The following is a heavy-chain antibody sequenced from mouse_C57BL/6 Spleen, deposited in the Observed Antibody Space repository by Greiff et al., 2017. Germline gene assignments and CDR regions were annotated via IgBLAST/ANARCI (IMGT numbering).Heavy chain of an antibody. Sequence: VQLKESGPGMVKPSQSLSLTCTVTGYSITSGYDWHWIRHFPGNKLEWMGYISYSGSTNYNPSLKSRISITHDTSKNHFFLKLNSVTTEDTATYYCARDRDYGSRKDWYFDVWGTGTTVTVSS. CDR1: GYSITSGYD. J-gene: IGHJ1*03. CDR2: ISYSGST. CDR3: ARDRDYGSRKDWYFDV. V-gene: IGHV3-1*01. D-gene: IGHD1-1*01.